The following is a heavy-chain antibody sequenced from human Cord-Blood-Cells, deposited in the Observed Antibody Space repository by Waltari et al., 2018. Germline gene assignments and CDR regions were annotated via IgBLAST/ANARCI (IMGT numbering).Heavy chain of an antibody. CDR3: ARDLYPGGHRTSYDY. CDR2: IIPILGIA. Sequence: QVQLVQSGAEVKKHGSSVKVSCKASGGTFSSYAISWVRQAPGQGLEWMGRIIPILGIANYAQKFQGRVTITADKSTSTAYMELSSLRSEDTAVYYCARDLYPGGHRTSYDYWGQGTLVTVSS. J-gene: IGHJ4*02. CDR1: GGTFSSYA. V-gene: IGHV1-69*09. D-gene: IGHD1-1*01.